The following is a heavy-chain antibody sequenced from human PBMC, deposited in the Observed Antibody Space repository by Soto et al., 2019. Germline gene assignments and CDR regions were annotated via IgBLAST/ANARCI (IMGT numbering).Heavy chain of an antibody. J-gene: IGHJ4*02. D-gene: IGHD2-8*01. V-gene: IGHV3-72*01. CDR3: ARSPRYCTNVVCYPSAYYFDY. Sequence: EVQLVESGGGLVQPGGSLRLSCAASGFTFSDHYMDWVRQAPGKGLEWVGRTRNKANSYTTEYAGSVKGRFTISRDDSKNSLYLQMNSLKTEDTAVYYCARSPRYCTNVVCYPSAYYFDYWGQGTLVTVSS. CDR2: TRNKANSYTT. CDR1: GFTFSDHY.